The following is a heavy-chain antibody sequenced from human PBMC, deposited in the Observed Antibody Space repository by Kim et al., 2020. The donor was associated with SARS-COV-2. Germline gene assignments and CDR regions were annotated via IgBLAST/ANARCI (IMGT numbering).Heavy chain of an antibody. D-gene: IGHD1-26*01. CDR3: AKWVNSGSFLGPFDH. J-gene: IGHJ4*02. Sequence: GGSLRLSCAASGFTFSAYSMSWVRQAPGKGLDWIAYISNSGTTYSSDSVKGRFIISRDNDKNSVFLQLNNVRVDDSAVYFCAKWVNSGSFLGPFDHWGQG. CDR1: GFTFSAYS. CDR2: ISNSGTT. V-gene: IGHV3-11*04.